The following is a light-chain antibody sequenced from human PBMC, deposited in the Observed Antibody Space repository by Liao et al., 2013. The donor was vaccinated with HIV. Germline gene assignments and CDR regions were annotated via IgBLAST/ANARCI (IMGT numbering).Light chain of an antibody. J-gene: IGLJ3*02. CDR2: QDS. Sequence: SYELTQPPSVSVSPGQTASITCSGDKLGDKYACWYQLKPGQSPLLVIYQDSKRPSGIPERFYGSNSGNTATLTISGTQTMDEADYYCQAWDSNSWVFGGGTELTVL. CDR1: KLGDKY. CDR3: QAWDSNSWV. V-gene: IGLV3-1*01.